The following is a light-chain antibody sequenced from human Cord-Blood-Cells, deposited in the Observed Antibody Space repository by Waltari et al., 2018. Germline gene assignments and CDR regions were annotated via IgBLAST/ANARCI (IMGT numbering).Light chain of an antibody. V-gene: IGKV1-39*01. Sequence: DIQMTQSPSSLSASVGDRVTITCRASQSISSYLNGYQQQPGKAPKLLIYAASSLQSGVPSRFSGSGSGTDFTLTISSLQPEDFATYDWQRSYSTPMYTFGQGTNLEIK. J-gene: IGKJ2*01. CDR1: QSISSY. CDR3: QRSYSTPMYT. CDR2: AAS.